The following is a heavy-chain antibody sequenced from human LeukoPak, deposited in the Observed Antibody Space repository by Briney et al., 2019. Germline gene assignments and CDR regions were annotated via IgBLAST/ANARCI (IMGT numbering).Heavy chain of an antibody. CDR1: GFTFSSYW. D-gene: IGHD3-10*01. Sequence: GGSLRLSCAASGFTFSSYWMHWVRHAPGKGLVWVSRINTDGSSTSYADSVKGRFTISRDNAKNTLYLQMNSLRAEDTAVYYCARDRMVRGVPSFDYWGQGTLVTVSS. V-gene: IGHV3-74*01. CDR2: INTDGSST. CDR3: ARDRMVRGVPSFDY. J-gene: IGHJ4*02.